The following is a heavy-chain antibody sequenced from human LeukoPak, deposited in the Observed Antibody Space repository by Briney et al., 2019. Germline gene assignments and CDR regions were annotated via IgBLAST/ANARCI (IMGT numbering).Heavy chain of an antibody. CDR1: GYTFTDYY. Sequence: GASVKVSCRASGYTFTDYYMHWVRQAPGQGLEWMGWISAYNGNTNYAQKLQGRVTMTTDTSTSTAYMELRSLRSDDTAVYYCARGTHRVPFDYWGQGTLVIVSS. CDR2: ISAYNGNT. D-gene: IGHD3-3*01. J-gene: IGHJ4*02. V-gene: IGHV1-18*01. CDR3: ARGTHRVPFDY.